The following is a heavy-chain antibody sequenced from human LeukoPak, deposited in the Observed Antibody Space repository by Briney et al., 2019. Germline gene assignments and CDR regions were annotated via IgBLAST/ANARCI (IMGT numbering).Heavy chain of an antibody. CDR3: ARVSASSYYDILTGYRDNYYYYYMDV. J-gene: IGHJ6*03. D-gene: IGHD3-9*01. Sequence: KPSETLSLTCTVSGGSISSYYWSWIRQPAGKGLEWIGRIYTSGSTNYNPSLKSRVTMSVDTSKNQFSLKLSSVTAADTAVYYCARVSASSYYDILTGYRDNYYYYYMDVWGKGTTVTISS. V-gene: IGHV4-4*07. CDR1: GGSISSYY. CDR2: IYTSGST.